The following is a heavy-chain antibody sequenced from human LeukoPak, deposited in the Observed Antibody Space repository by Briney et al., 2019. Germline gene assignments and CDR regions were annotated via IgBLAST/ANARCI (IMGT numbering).Heavy chain of an antibody. CDR2: ITSSGNYI. V-gene: IGHV3-21*04. J-gene: IGHJ4*02. Sequence: AGGSLRLFCAASGFTFSSYSMNWVRQAPGKGLEWVSSITSSGNYIYYADSVKGRFTISRDNSKSTLYLQLNSLRAEDTALYYCAKVGYYDSSTYYYVYWGQGTLVTVSS. CDR1: GFTFSSYS. D-gene: IGHD3-22*01. CDR3: AKVGYYDSSTYYYVY.